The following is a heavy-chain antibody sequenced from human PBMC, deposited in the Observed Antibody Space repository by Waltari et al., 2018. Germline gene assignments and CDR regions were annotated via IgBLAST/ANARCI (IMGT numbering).Heavy chain of an antibody. CDR3: AREPIVVVPAAIWFDP. CDR2: INPNRGGT. V-gene: IGHV1-2*02. CDR1: GYTFTGYY. J-gene: IGHJ5*02. Sequence: QVQLVQSGAEVKKPGASVKVSCKASGYTFTGYYMHWVRQAPGQGREWMGWINPNRGGTNYAQKVQGRVTMTRDTSISTAYMELSRLRSDDTAVYYCAREPIVVVPAAIWFDPWGQGTLVTVSS. D-gene: IGHD2-2*01.